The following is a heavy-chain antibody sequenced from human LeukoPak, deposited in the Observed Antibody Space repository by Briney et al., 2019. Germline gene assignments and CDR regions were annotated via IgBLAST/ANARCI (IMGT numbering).Heavy chain of an antibody. CDR3: ASLYSSGWPPSDY. J-gene: IGHJ4*02. V-gene: IGHV4-59*08. CDR1: GGSISSYY. D-gene: IGHD6-19*01. Sequence: PSETLSLTCTVSGGSISSYYWSWIWQPPGKGLEWIGYIYYSGSTNYNPSLKSRVTISVDTSKNQFSLKLSSVTAADTAVYYCASLYSSGWPPSDYWGQGTLVTVSS. CDR2: IYYSGST.